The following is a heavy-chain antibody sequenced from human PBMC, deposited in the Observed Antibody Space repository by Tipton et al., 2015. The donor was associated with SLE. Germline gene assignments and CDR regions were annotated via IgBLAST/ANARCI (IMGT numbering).Heavy chain of an antibody. V-gene: IGHV4-59*01. CDR2: IYYSGST. CDR3: ARGTSIFGVVRHFDY. Sequence: TPSLTCTVSGGSISSYYWSWIRQPPGKGLEWIGYIYYSGSTNYNPSLKSRVTISVDTSKNQFSLKLSSVTAADTAVYYCARGTSIFGVVRHFDYWGQGTLVTVSS. J-gene: IGHJ4*02. D-gene: IGHD3-3*01. CDR1: GGSISSYY.